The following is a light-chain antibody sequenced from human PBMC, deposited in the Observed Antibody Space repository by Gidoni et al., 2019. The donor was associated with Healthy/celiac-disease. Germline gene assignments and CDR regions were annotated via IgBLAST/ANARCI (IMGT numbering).Light chain of an antibody. J-gene: IGLJ2*01. CDR3: QSADSSGTVV. CDR2: KDS. Sequence: SYALTQPPSVHVSPGQTARITCSGDALPKQYAYWYQQKPGQAPVLVIYKDSERPAGIPERFSGSSSGTTVTLTISGVQAEDEADYYCQSADSSGTVVFGGGTKLTVL. V-gene: IGLV3-25*03. CDR1: ALPKQY.